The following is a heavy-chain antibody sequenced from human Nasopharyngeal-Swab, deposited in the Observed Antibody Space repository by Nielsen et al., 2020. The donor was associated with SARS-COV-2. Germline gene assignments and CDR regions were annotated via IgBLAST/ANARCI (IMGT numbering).Heavy chain of an antibody. CDR3: AREGGNWFDP. V-gene: IGHV3-33*08. J-gene: IGHJ5*02. CDR1: GYTFSSYW. Sequence: GESLKISCAASGYTFSSYWMSWVRQAPGKGLEWVAVIWYDGSNKYYADSVQGRFIISRNNSKNTLYLQMNRRSAENTAVYYCAREGGNWFDPWGQGTLVTVSS. D-gene: IGHD1-26*01. CDR2: IWYDGSNK.